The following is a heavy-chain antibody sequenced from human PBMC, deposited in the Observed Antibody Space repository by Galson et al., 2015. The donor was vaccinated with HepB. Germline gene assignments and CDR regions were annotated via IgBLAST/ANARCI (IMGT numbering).Heavy chain of an antibody. V-gene: IGHV3-21*01. CDR2: ISSSSSYI. D-gene: IGHD4-17*01. J-gene: IGHJ4*02. CDR1: GFTSSSYS. Sequence: SLRLSCAASGFTSSSYSMNWVRQAPGKGLEWVSSISSSSSYIYYADSVKGRFTISRDNAKNSLYLQMNSLRAEDTAVYYCARELYGDPAYFDYWGQGTLVTVSS. CDR3: ARELYGDPAYFDY.